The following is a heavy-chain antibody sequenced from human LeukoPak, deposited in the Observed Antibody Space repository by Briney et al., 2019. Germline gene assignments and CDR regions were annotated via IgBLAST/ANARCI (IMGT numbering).Heavy chain of an antibody. CDR1: GYSISSAYY. D-gene: IGHD3-22*01. J-gene: IGHJ4*02. Sequence: PSETLSLTCSVSGYSISSAYYWGWIRQPPGKGLEWIGSIYHSGSTYYSPSLRSRITISVDTSKNQFSLKLSSVTAADTAVYYCAREDYYDSSGYYLDCWGQGTLVTVSS. V-gene: IGHV4-38-2*02. CDR3: AREDYYDSSGYYLDC. CDR2: IYHSGST.